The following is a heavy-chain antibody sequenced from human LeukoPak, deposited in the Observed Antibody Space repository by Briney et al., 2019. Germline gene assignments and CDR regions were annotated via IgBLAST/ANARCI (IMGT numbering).Heavy chain of an antibody. D-gene: IGHD1-1*01. CDR3: AKSLLTTATGTGRAFDI. J-gene: IGHJ3*02. Sequence: GGSLRLSCAASGFTFSSYAMSWVRQAPGKGLEWVSAISGSGGSTYYADPVKGRFTISRDNSKNTLYLQMNSLRAEDSAEYYCAKSLLTTATGTGRAFDIWGQGTMVTVSA. CDR1: GFTFSSYA. CDR2: ISGSGGST. V-gene: IGHV3-23*01.